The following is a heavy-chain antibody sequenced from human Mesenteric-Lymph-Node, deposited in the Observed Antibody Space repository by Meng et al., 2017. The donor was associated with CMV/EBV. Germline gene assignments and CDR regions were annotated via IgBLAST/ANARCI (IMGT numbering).Heavy chain of an antibody. CDR3: ARDSAGRVYYYGMDV. Sequence: ASVKVSCKASGYTFTNYYIHWVRQAPGQGLEWMGVINPTGGSTNYAQKFPDRVTMTRDTSTNTVYMEVSSLRSEDTAVYYCARDSAGRVYYYGMDVWGQGTTVTVSS. J-gene: IGHJ6*02. CDR1: GYTFTNYY. D-gene: IGHD6-13*01. V-gene: IGHV1-46*01. CDR2: INPTGGST.